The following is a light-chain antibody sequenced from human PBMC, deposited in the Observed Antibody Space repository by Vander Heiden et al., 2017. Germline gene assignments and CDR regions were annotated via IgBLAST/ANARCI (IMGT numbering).Light chain of an antibody. CDR1: QSISSW. V-gene: IGKV1-5*03. CDR2: KAS. Sequence: DIQMTQSPSTLSASVGDRVTITCRASQSISSWLAWYQQKPGNAPKPLIYKASNLEPGVPSRFSGSGSGTEFTLTISSLQPDDCATYYCQQYNSYSWTFGQGTKVEIK. J-gene: IGKJ1*01. CDR3: QQYNSYSWT.